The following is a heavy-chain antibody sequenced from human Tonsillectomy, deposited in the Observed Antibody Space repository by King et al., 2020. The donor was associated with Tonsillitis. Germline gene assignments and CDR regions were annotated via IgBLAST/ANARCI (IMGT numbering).Heavy chain of an antibody. CDR2: IKTSGST. D-gene: IGHD3-16*01. J-gene: IGHJ6*03. Sequence: VQLQESGPGLVKPSQTLSLTCTVSGASISSGSYYWSWIRQPAGKRLEWIGRIKTSGSTNYNSSLKSRVTMSVDTSKNHFSLRLSSGTAADTAVYYCARENTMINPYYYMDVWGKGTTVTVSS. CDR1: GASISSGSYY. CDR3: ARENTMINPYYYMDV. V-gene: IGHV4-61*02.